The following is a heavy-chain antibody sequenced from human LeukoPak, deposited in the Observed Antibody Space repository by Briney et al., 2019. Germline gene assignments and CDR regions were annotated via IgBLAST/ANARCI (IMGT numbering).Heavy chain of an antibody. J-gene: IGHJ5*02. Sequence: ASVKVSCKASGYTFTSYGISWVRQAPGQGLEWMGWISAYNGNTNYAQKLQGRVTMTTDTSTSTAYMELSSLRFEDTAVYYCARGPLVRLPSSFDPWGQGTLVTVSS. CDR1: GYTFTSYG. CDR2: ISAYNGNT. CDR3: ARGPLVRLPSSFDP. D-gene: IGHD3-16*02. V-gene: IGHV1-18*01.